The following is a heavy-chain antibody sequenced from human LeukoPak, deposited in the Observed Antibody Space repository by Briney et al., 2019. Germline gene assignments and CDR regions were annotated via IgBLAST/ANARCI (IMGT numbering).Heavy chain of an antibody. CDR3: ARGGDSSGYYSRDFDY. Sequence: PSETLSLTCAVYGGSFSGYYWSWIRQSPGKGLEWIGEINHSGSTNYNPSLKSRVTISVDTSKNQFSLKLSSVTAADTAVYYCARGGDSSGYYSRDFDYWGQGTLVTVSS. J-gene: IGHJ4*02. D-gene: IGHD3-22*01. CDR1: GGSFSGYY. CDR2: INHSGST. V-gene: IGHV4-34*01.